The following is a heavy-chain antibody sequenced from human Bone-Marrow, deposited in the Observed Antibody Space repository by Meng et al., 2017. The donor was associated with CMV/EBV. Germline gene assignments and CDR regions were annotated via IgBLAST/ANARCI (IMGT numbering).Heavy chain of an antibody. Sequence: GESPKISCAASGFTFSSYWMSWVRQAPGKGLEWVANIKQDGSEKYYVDSVKGRFTISRDNAKNSLYLQMNSLRAEDTALYYCARGYCSSTSCYTSWSYYYYGMDVWGQENTVTVSS. CDR1: GFTFSSYW. V-gene: IGHV3-7*03. J-gene: IGHJ6*02. CDR3: ARGYCSSTSCYTSWSYYYYGMDV. CDR2: IKQDGSEK. D-gene: IGHD2-2*02.